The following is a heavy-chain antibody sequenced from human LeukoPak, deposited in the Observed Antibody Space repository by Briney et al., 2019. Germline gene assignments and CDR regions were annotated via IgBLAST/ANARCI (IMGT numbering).Heavy chain of an antibody. CDR3: AREDSGSYYNYYYFYMDV. Sequence: SETLSLTCTVSGGSISSSSYYWGWIRQPPGKGLEWIGSIYYSGSTYYNPSLKSRVTLSVDTSKTQFSLRLSSVTAADTAVYYCAREDSGSYYNYYYFYMDVWGKGTTVTISS. CDR1: GGSISSSSYY. CDR2: IYYSGST. D-gene: IGHD3-10*01. V-gene: IGHV4-39*07. J-gene: IGHJ6*03.